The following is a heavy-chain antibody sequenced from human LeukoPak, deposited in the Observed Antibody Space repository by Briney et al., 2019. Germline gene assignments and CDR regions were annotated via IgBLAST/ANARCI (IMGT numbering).Heavy chain of an antibody. CDR2: INQNVSET. CDR3: ARQRGSGCLDY. CDR1: RYTLSNYW. V-gene: IGHV3-7*01. J-gene: IGHJ4*02. Sequence: GGSLILACAASRYTLSNYWMSWVRQAPGKGLEWVANINQNVSETYYVASVKGRFTISRDNAKNSLSLQMNSLRAQDTVVYYCARQRGSGCLDYWGQGTLVTVSS. D-gene: IGHD6-19*01.